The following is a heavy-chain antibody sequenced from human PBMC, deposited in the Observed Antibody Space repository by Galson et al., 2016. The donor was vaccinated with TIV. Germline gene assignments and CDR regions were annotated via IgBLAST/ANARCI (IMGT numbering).Heavy chain of an antibody. V-gene: IGHV3-53*01. D-gene: IGHD3-22*01. Sequence: SLRLSCAASGFIVDDNYMTWLRQAPGKGLEWVSVIYGDGRTYYTDSVRGRFTISRDSSKNTLYLQMNSLRAEDTAVYYCARDRYYDARGYYYYYYGMDVWGQGTTVTVSS. CDR1: GFIVDDNY. J-gene: IGHJ6*02. CDR3: ARDRYYDARGYYYYYYGMDV. CDR2: IYGDGRT.